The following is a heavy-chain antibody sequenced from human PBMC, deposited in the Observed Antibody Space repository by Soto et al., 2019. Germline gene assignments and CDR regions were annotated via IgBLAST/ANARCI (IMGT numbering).Heavy chain of an antibody. D-gene: IGHD6-19*01. Sequence: EVQLVESGGGLVQPGGSLRLSCAASGFRFNIYGMNWIRQAPGKGLEWSAYMTSDTKTIKYGDSVKGRFTISRDNDNNVVYLQMNSLRDEDTAVYYCARSVEGHFDYWGQGTVVTVSA. CDR2: MTSDTKTI. J-gene: IGHJ4*02. CDR1: GFRFNIYG. CDR3: ARSVEGHFDY. V-gene: IGHV3-48*02.